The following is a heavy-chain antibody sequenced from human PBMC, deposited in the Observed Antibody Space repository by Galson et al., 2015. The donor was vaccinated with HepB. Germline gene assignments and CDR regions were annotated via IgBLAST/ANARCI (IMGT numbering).Heavy chain of an antibody. V-gene: IGHV3-48*02. CDR3: VFLRGNDLKPLDS. D-gene: IGHD4-23*01. Sequence: SLRLSCAASTFIFSTYSMNWVRQAPGKGLEWISYISSSGTAIYYADSVKGRFTISRDNAKNSLYLQMNSLRDEDTAVYYCVFLRGNDLKPLDSWGLGTLVTVSS. CDR2: ISSSGTAI. CDR1: TFIFSTYS. J-gene: IGHJ4*02.